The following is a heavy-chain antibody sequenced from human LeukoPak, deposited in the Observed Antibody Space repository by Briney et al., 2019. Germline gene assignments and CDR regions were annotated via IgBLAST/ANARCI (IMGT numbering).Heavy chain of an antibody. CDR1: GYSISSGYY. D-gene: IGHD6-13*01. Sequence: SETLSLTYTVSGYSISSGYYWGWIRQPPGKGLEWIGSIYHSGSTYYNPSLKSRVTISVDTSKNQFSLKLSSVTAADTAVYYCARGRIAAADYWGQGTLVTVSS. CDR3: ARGRIAAADY. CDR2: IYHSGST. V-gene: IGHV4-38-2*02. J-gene: IGHJ4*02.